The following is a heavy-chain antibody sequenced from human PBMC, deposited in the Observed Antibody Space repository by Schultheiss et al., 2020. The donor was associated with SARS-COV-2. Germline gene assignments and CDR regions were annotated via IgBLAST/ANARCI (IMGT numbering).Heavy chain of an antibody. CDR2: INHSGST. CDR3: ARDDSGSYYHALFDS. D-gene: IGHD3-10*01. J-gene: IGHJ4*02. Sequence: SQTLSLTCTVSGGSISSGGYYWSWIRQPPGKGLEWIGEINHSGSTNYNPSLKSRVTISVDTSKNQFSLKLSSVTAADTATYYCARDDSGSYYHALFDSWGQGTLVTVSS. V-gene: IGHV4-61*08. CDR1: GGSISSGGYY.